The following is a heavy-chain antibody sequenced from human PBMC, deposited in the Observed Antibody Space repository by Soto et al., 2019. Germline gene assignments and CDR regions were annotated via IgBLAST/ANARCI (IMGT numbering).Heavy chain of an antibody. D-gene: IGHD3-10*01. V-gene: IGHV3-66*01. Sequence: PGGSLRLSCAATGFTVSSNYMSWARQAPGKGLEWVSVIYSGDSTYYADSLKGRFTISRDNSKNTLYLQMNSLRAEDTAVYYGARDGPYGSGSLADVWCQETKVTVSS. CDR3: ARDGPYGSGSLADV. J-gene: IGHJ6*02. CDR1: GFTVSSNY. CDR2: IYSGDST.